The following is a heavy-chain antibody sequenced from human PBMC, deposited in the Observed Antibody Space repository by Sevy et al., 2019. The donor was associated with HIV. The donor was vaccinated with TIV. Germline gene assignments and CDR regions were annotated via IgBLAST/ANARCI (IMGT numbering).Heavy chain of an antibody. J-gene: IGHJ4*02. CDR3: ARSGGTNLFDN. CDR2: ISGDGATT. CDR1: GFTLINHW. Sequence: GGSLRLSCAASGFTLINHWMHWVRQAPGKGLVWVSGISGDGATTTYADSVKGRFTISRDNAKNTLYVQMNSLRGEDTAVYYCARSGGTNLFDNWGQGILVTVSS. D-gene: IGHD2-15*01. V-gene: IGHV3-74*01.